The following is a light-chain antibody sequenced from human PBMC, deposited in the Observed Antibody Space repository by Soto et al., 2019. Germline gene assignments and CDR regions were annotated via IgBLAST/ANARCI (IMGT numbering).Light chain of an antibody. Sequence: EIVLTQSPGTLSLSPGDRATLSCRASHTVTGNYLAWYHQKPGQAPTLLLHSASSRATGIPDRFSGSGSGTAFTLTISRLEPEDFAVYYCQQYGSSPRTFGQGTKVDIK. CDR1: HTVTGNY. V-gene: IGKV3-20*01. CDR3: QQYGSSPRT. CDR2: SAS. J-gene: IGKJ1*01.